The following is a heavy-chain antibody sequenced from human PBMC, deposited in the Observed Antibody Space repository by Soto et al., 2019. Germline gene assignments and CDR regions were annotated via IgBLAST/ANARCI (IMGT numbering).Heavy chain of an antibody. D-gene: IGHD2-21*01. CDR2: VSGSGGTT. CDR3: ATMAYFVDPPGGDY. J-gene: IGHJ4*02. V-gene: IGHV3-23*01. Sequence: EVQLWESGGDLVQPGGSLRLSCAASGFTVSSAAMGWVRQPPGKGLEWVSSVSGSGGTTYYADSVKGRFTISRDNSQITLSLHMNSLRAEDTAVYYCATMAYFVDPPGGDYWGQGTLVTVSS. CDR1: GFTVSSAA.